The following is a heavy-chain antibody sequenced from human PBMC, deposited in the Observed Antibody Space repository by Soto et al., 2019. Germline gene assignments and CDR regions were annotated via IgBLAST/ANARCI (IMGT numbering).Heavy chain of an antibody. Sequence: QITLKESGPTLVRPTQTLTLTCAFSGFSLSTSGVGVGWIRQPPGKALEWLAVIYWDDSKHYSPSLRSRLTITEDTSKSLVVLTMTNMDPMDTGTYYCAHKGPEDWPLDYWGQGTLVTVSS. CDR1: GFSLSTSGVG. CDR2: IYWDDSK. CDR3: AHKGPEDWPLDY. J-gene: IGHJ4*02. D-gene: IGHD3-9*01. V-gene: IGHV2-5*02.